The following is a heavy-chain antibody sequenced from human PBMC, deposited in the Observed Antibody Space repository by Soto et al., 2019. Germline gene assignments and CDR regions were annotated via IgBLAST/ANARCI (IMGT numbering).Heavy chain of an antibody. CDR1: GYTFTTYY. J-gene: IGHJ6*02. D-gene: IGHD6-19*01. CDR2: IIPIFGTA. CDR3: ARSRAGEGNSSGFYGMDV. Sequence: SVKVSCKASGYTFTTYYMHWVRQAPGQGLEWMGGIIPIFGTANYAQKFQGRVTITADESTSTAYMELSSLRSEDTAVYYCARSRAGEGNSSGFYGMDVWGQGTTVTVSS. V-gene: IGHV1-69*13.